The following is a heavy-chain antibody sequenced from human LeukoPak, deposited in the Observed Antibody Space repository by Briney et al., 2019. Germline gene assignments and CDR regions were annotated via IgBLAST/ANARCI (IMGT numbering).Heavy chain of an antibody. CDR1: GGTFSSYA. V-gene: IGHV1-69*01. D-gene: IGHD6-13*01. CDR3: ARGEDSSWYNNY. CDR2: IIPIFGTA. Sequence: SVKVSCXASGGTFSSYAISWVRQAPGQGLEWMGGIIPIFGTANYAQKFQGRVTITADESTSTAYMELSSLRSEDTAVYYCARGEDSSWYNNYWGQGTLVTVSS. J-gene: IGHJ4*02.